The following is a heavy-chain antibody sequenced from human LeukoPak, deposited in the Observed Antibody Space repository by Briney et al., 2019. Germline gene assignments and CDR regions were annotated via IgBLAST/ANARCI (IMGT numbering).Heavy chain of an antibody. J-gene: IGHJ6*03. Sequence: SETLSLTCAVSGGSISSSNWWSWVRQPPGKGLEWIGEIYHSGSTNYNPSLKSRVTISVDKSKNQFSLKLSSVTAADTAVYYCARQAGQIFGVPPGYMDVWGKGTTVTVSS. CDR2: IYHSGST. CDR1: GGSISSSNW. D-gene: IGHD3-3*01. CDR3: ARQAGQIFGVPPGYMDV. V-gene: IGHV4-4*02.